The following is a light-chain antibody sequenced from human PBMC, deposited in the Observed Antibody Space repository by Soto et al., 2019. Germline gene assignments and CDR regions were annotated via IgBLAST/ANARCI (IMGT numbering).Light chain of an antibody. CDR3: QQYDNWPWT. Sequence: TQMTHSPSPPSGSLTHKITNKFRASQSIRRWLAWYQQRPGKAPKVLIYDASSLESGVPSRFSGSGSGTEFTLTISSLQPDDFATYYCQQYDNWPWTFGQGTKVDIK. CDR2: DAS. J-gene: IGKJ1*01. V-gene: IGKV1-5*01. CDR1: QSIRRW.